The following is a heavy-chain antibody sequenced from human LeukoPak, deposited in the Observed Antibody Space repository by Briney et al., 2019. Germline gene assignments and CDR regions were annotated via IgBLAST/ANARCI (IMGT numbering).Heavy chain of an antibody. D-gene: IGHD5-18*01. CDR2: IIPIFGTA. J-gene: IGHJ3*02. Sequence: SVKVSCKASGGTFSSYAISWVRQAPGQGLEWMGRIIPIFGTANYARKFQGRVTITTDESTSTAYMELSSLRSEDTAVYYCARDGGIGGYSYGFDAFDIWGQGTMVTVSS. CDR3: ARDGGIGGYSYGFDAFDI. V-gene: IGHV1-69*05. CDR1: GGTFSSYA.